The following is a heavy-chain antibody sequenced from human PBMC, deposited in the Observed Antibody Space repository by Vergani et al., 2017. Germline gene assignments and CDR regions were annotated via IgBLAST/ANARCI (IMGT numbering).Heavy chain of an antibody. D-gene: IGHD3-22*01. J-gene: IGHJ5*02. Sequence: QVQLQESGPGLVKPSQTLSLTCTVSGGSISSGSYYWSWIRQPAGKGLEWIGRIYTSGSTNYNPSLKSRGTISVDTSKNQFSLKLSSVTAADTAVYYCASSYYDSSGWRWFDPWGQGTLVTVSS. V-gene: IGHV4-61*02. CDR1: GGSISSGSYY. CDR3: ASSYYDSSGWRWFDP. CDR2: IYTSGST.